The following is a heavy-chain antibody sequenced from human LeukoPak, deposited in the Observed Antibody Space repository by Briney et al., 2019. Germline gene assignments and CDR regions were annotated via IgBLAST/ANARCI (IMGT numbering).Heavy chain of an antibody. D-gene: IGHD3-16*01. V-gene: IGHV3-43*01. Sequence: GGSLRLSCAASGFTFDDYTMHWVRQAPGKGLEWVSLISWDGGSTYYADSVKGRFTISRDNSKNSLYLQMNSLRTEDTALYYCANVGEYGGGAFDIWGQGTMVTVSS. CDR3: ANVGEYGGGAFDI. CDR2: ISWDGGST. CDR1: GFTFDDYT. J-gene: IGHJ3*02.